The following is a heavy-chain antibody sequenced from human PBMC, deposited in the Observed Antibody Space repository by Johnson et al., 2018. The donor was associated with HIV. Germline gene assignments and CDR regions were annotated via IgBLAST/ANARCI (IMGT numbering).Heavy chain of an antibody. V-gene: IGHV3-20*04. CDR1: GFTLDDYD. J-gene: IGHJ3*01. CDR2: FYRNGGST. Sequence: VQLVESGGGVVRPGGSLRLSCVASGFTLDDYDMSWVRQAPGKGLEWVCGFYRNGGSTGYAASVKGRFTISRDNAKNSLYLQMNMLRQDDTAVYSCYCTDHCVAGSESKGTFDAWGQGTMVTVSS. D-gene: IGHD3-10*01. CDR3: YCTDHCVAGSESKGTFDA.